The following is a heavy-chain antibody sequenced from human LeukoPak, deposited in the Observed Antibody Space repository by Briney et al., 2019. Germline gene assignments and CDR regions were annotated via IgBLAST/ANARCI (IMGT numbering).Heavy chain of an antibody. V-gene: IGHV4-39*01. D-gene: IGHD2-2*01. CDR2: IYYSGST. CDR3: ARQTLSDTIDY. Sequence: SETLPLTCTVSGGSISSYYWGWIRQPPGKGLEWIGSIYYSGSTYYNPSLKSRVTMSVDTSKNQFSLKLSSVTATDTALYHCARQTLSDTIDYWGQGTLVTVSS. J-gene: IGHJ4*02. CDR1: GGSISSYY.